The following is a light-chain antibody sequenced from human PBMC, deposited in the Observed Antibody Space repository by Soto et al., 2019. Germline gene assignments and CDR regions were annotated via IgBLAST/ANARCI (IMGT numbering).Light chain of an antibody. V-gene: IGKV3-20*01. CDR1: QSVGSTF. Sequence: EIVMTQSPATLSVSPGERATLSCRASQSVGSTFLAWYQQKPGQAPRLLIYDASKRATGSPARFSGSGSGTDFTLTISSLEPEDFAVYYCQQYGSSPWTFGQGTKVDNK. CDR2: DAS. CDR3: QQYGSSPWT. J-gene: IGKJ1*01.